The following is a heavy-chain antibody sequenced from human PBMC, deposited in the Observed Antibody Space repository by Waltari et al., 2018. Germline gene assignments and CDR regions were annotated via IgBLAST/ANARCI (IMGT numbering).Heavy chain of an antibody. CDR2: INHSGST. CDR1: GGSFSGYY. CDR3: ARASAYYDFWSVPPTRWFDP. V-gene: IGHV4-34*01. Sequence: QVQLQQWGAGLLKPSETLSLTCAVYGGSFSGYYWSWIRQPPGKGREWIGEINHSGSTNYNPSLKSRVTISVDTSKNQFSLKLSSVPAADTAVYYCARASAYYDFWSVPPTRWFDPWGQGTLVTVSS. D-gene: IGHD3-3*01. J-gene: IGHJ5*02.